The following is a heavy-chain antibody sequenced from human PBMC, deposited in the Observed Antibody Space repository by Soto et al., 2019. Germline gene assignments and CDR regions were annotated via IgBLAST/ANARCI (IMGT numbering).Heavy chain of an antibody. J-gene: IGHJ5*02. D-gene: IGHD2-2*01. CDR3: ARTYCSSTSCQKRTGWFDP. V-gene: IGHV1-69*01. CDR1: GGTFSSYA. Sequence: QVQLVQSGAEVKKPGSSVKVSCKASGGTFSSYAISWVRQAPGQGLEWMGGIIPIFGTANYAQKFQGRVTIAAGESPGTAYRELSNLGSEETGVYYCARTYCSSTSCQKRTGWFDPWGQGTLVTVSS. CDR2: IIPIFGTA.